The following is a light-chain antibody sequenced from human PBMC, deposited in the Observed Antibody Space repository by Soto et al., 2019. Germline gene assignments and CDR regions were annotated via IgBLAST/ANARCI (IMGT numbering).Light chain of an antibody. J-gene: IGLJ2*01. CDR1: SSNIGGHI. Sequence: QSVLTQPPSASGTPGQRVTISCSGSSSNIGGHIVNWYQQLPGTAPKLLIYSNNQRPSGVPDRFSGSKSGTSASLAISGLQSEDEADYYCAVWDDSLNGPVFGGGTKVTVL. V-gene: IGLV1-44*01. CDR2: SNN. CDR3: AVWDDSLNGPV.